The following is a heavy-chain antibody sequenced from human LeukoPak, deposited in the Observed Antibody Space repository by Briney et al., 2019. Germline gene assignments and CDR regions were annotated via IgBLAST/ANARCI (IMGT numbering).Heavy chain of an antibody. CDR3: AKEPVITVTTYSRHFDY. CDR2: ISGSGGRT. V-gene: IGHV3-23*01. D-gene: IGHD4-17*01. J-gene: IGHJ4*02. CDR1: RFTFSSYA. Sequence: GGSLRLSCAASRFTFSSYAMNWVRQAPGKGLEWVSGISGSGGRTYYADSVKGRFTISKDNSVNTLYLQINGLRAEDTAVYYCAKEPVITVTTYSRHFDYWGQGTLVTVSS.